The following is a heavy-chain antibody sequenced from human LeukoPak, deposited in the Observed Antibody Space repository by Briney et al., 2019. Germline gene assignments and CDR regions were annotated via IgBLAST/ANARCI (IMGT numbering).Heavy chain of an antibody. CDR1: GGSFSGYY. CDR3: ARGLSQQYYYYYGMDV. CDR2: INHSGST. D-gene: IGHD1/OR15-1a*01. J-gene: IGHJ6*02. V-gene: IGHV4-34*01. Sequence: SGTLSLTCAVYGGSFSGYYWSWIRQPPGKGLEWIGEINHSGSTNYNPSLKSRVTISVDTSKNQFSLKLSSVTAADTAVYYCARGLSQQYYYYYGMDVWGQGTTVTVSS.